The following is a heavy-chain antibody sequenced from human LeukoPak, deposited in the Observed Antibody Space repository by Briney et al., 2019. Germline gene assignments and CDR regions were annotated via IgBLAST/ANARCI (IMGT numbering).Heavy chain of an antibody. CDR1: GFTFNNYW. Sequence: PGGSLRLSCAASGFTFNNYWMGWVRQAPGKGLEWVANIKEDGREKNYVDSVKGRFTISRDNAKNTLYMQMSSLGAADTAVYYCARVMAASVWRSYGSYYYSYYMDVWGKGTTVTVSS. CDR2: IKEDGREK. CDR3: ARVMAASVWRSYGSYYYSYYMDV. D-gene: IGHD3-16*01. V-gene: IGHV3-7*01. J-gene: IGHJ6*03.